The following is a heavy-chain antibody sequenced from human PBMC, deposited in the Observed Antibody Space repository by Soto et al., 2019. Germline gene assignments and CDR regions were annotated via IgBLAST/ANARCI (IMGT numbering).Heavy chain of an antibody. J-gene: IGHJ6*02. D-gene: IGHD2-15*01. CDR1: GFTFSSYG. Sequence: PGGSLRLSCAASGFTFSSYGMHWVRQAPGKGLEWVAVIWYDGSNKYYADSVKGRFTISRDNSKNTLYLQMNSLRAEDTAVYYCAKDQGVVAATQTYYYYGMDVWGQGTTVTVSS. V-gene: IGHV3-33*06. CDR2: IWYDGSNK. CDR3: AKDQGVVAATQTYYYYGMDV.